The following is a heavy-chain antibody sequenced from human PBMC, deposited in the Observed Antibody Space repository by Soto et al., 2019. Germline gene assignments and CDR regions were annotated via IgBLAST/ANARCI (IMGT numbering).Heavy chain of an antibody. D-gene: IGHD6-13*01. CDR1: GGSISSSSYY. V-gene: IGHV4-39*07. Sequence: SETLSLTCTVSGGSISSSSYYWGWIRQPPGKGLEWIGSIYYSGSTYYNPSLKRRVTISVDTSKNQFSLTWSSVTAADTAVYYCAGGWGDIAAAVTIDYWGKGTLVTV. CDR2: IYYSGST. J-gene: IGHJ4*02. CDR3: AGGWGDIAAAVTIDY.